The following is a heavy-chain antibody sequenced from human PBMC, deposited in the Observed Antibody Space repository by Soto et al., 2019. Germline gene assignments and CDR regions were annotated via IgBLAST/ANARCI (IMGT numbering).Heavy chain of an antibody. J-gene: IGHJ5*02. CDR1: GYIFTSYG. CDR2: ISSYNGNT. D-gene: IGHD2-2*01. Sequence: QVQLVQSGAEVRNPGASVKVSCKASGYIFTSYGIIWVRQAPGQGLEWMGWISSYNGNTNYAQKVQGRVTMTTDKSATTTYMELRSLTSDDTAVYYCTRGPRYCSTSMCFSGVTWFDPWGQGTLVTVSS. CDR3: TRGPRYCSTSMCFSGVTWFDP. V-gene: IGHV1-18*01.